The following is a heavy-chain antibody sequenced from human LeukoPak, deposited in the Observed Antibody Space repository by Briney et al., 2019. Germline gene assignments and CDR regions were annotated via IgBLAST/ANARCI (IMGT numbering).Heavy chain of an antibody. CDR1: GFTFSSYA. V-gene: IGHV3-74*01. CDR2: ISSDGSST. D-gene: IGHD3-22*01. J-gene: IGHJ4*02. CDR3: ARGPYYYDSSGYSFFGY. Sequence: GGSLRLSCAASGFTFSSYAMHWVRQAPGKGLMWVSRISSDGSSTSYADSVKGRFTISRDNAKNTLYLQMNSLRAEDTAVYYCARGPYYYDSSGYSFFGYWGQGTLVTVSS.